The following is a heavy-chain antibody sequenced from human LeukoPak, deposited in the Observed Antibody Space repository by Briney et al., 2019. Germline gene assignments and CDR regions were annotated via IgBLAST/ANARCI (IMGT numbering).Heavy chain of an antibody. CDR3: AIVVVVAATQGRGGY. D-gene: IGHD2-15*01. V-gene: IGHV4-34*01. Sequence: KPSETLSLTCAVYGGSFSGYYWSWIRQPPGKGLEWIGEINHSGSTNYNPSLKGRVTISVDTSKNQFSLKLSSVTAADTAVYYCAIVVVVAATQGRGGYWGQGTLVTVSS. J-gene: IGHJ4*02. CDR2: INHSGST. CDR1: GGSFSGYY.